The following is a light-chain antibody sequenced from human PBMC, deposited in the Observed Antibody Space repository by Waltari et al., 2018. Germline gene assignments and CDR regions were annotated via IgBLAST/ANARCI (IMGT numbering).Light chain of an antibody. J-gene: IGLJ3*02. Sequence: QSVLTQPPSVSGAPGQRVTISCTGSSSNIGAGYDVHWYQQLPRTAPRVLIYGNSNRPSGVPDRISGSKSGTSASLAITGLQAEDGADYYCQSYDSRLSAWVFGGGTKLTVL. V-gene: IGLV1-40*01. CDR2: GNS. CDR1: SSNIGAGYD. CDR3: QSYDSRLSAWV.